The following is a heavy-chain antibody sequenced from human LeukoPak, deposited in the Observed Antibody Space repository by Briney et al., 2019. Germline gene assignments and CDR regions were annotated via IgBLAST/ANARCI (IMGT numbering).Heavy chain of an antibody. Sequence: GGSLRLSCAASGFTFSSYSMNWVRQAPGKGLEWVSSISSSSSYIYYADSVKGRFTISRDNSKNTLYLQMNSLRAEDTAVYYCASARGVVFGMDVWGQGTTVTVSS. CDR1: GFTFSSYS. CDR2: ISSSSSYI. CDR3: ASARGVVFGMDV. V-gene: IGHV3-21*04. D-gene: IGHD3-10*01. J-gene: IGHJ6*02.